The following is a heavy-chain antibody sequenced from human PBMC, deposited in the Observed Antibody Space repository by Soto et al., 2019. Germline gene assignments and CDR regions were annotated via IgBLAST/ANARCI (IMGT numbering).Heavy chain of an antibody. CDR2: IYYSGST. J-gene: IGHJ6*02. CDR1: GGSISTYY. V-gene: IGHV4-59*06. D-gene: IGHD2-15*01. CDR3: ARDRVVVAATPYYYYGMDV. Sequence: PSETLSLTCTVSGGSISTYYWSWIRHHPGKGLEWIGYIYYSGSTYYNPSLKSRVTISVDTSKNQFSLKLSSVTAADTAVYYCARDRVVVAATPYYYYGMDVWGQGTTVTVSS.